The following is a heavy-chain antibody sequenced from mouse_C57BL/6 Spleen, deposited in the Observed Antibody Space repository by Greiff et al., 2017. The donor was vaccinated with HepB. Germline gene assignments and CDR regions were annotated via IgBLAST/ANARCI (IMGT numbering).Heavy chain of an antibody. CDR2: IYPRDGST. CDR1: GYTFTSYD. D-gene: IGHD1-1*01. CDR3: ARSGDYGSSYEGFAY. V-gene: IGHV1-85*01. Sequence: QVQLKQSGPELVKPGASVKLSCKASGYTFTSYDINWVKQRPGQGLEWIGWIYPRDGSTKYNEKFKGKATLTVDTSSSTAYMELHSLTSEDSAVYFCARSGDYGSSYEGFAYWGQGTLVTVSA. J-gene: IGHJ3*01.